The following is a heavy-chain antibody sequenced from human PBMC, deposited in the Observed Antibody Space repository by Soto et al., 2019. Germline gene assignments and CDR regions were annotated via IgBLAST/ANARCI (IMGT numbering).Heavy chain of an antibody. D-gene: IGHD1-7*01. J-gene: IGHJ6*02. Sequence: GGSLRLSCAASGFTFSSYGMHWVRQAPGKGLEWVAVISYDGSNKYYADSVKGRFTISRDNSKNTLYLQMNSLRAEDTAVYYCAKVLELPLLTYYYYGMDVWGQGTTVTVSS. CDR2: ISYDGSNK. CDR1: GFTFSSYG. V-gene: IGHV3-30*18. CDR3: AKVLELPLLTYYYYGMDV.